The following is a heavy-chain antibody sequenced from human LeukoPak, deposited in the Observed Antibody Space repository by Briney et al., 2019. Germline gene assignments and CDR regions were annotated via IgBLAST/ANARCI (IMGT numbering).Heavy chain of an antibody. V-gene: IGHV3-9*01. CDR3: AKGPSFSGSLDY. CDR2: ISWNSGSI. Sequence: PGGSLRLSCAASGFTFDDYAMHWVRQAPGKGLEWVSGISWNSGSIGYADSVKGRFTISRDNAKNSLYLQMNSLRAEDTALYYCAKGPSFSGSLDYWGQGTLVTVSS. D-gene: IGHD3-22*01. J-gene: IGHJ4*02. CDR1: GFTFDDYA.